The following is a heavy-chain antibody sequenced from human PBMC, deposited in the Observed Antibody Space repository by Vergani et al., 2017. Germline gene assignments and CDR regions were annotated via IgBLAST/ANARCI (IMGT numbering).Heavy chain of an antibody. Sequence: QVQLVESGGGVVQPGRSLRLSCAASGFTFSSYGMHWVRQAPGKGLEWVAVISYDGSNKYYADSVKGRFTISRDNSKNTLYLQMNRLRAEATAVYYGATVRPLEWFLLEFDPWGQGTLVTVSS. CDR1: GFTFSSYG. CDR2: ISYDGSNK. CDR3: ATVRPLEWFLLEFDP. D-gene: IGHD3-3*01. V-gene: IGHV3-30*03. J-gene: IGHJ5*02.